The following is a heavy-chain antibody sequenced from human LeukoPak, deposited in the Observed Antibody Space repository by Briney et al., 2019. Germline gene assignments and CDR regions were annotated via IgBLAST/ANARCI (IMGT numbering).Heavy chain of an antibody. CDR3: AKDGSGTYCRGDFDY. D-gene: IGHD3-10*01. V-gene: IGHV3-23*01. CDR2: IGGSSGNT. Sequence: PGGSLRLSCAASGFTFSRYAMAWVRQAPGKGLEWVSSIGGSSGNTYYTDSVKGRFTISRDNSKNTLYLQMNSLRAEDTGVYYCAKDGSGTYCRGDFDYWGQGTLVTVSS. CDR1: GFTFSRYA. J-gene: IGHJ4*02.